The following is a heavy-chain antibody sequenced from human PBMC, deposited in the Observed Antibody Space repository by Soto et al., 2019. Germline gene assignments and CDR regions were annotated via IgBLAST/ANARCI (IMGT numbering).Heavy chain of an antibody. CDR1: GYSFTSYW. J-gene: IGHJ6*03. CDR3: ARLLYYDFWSGYFFPIDMDV. V-gene: IGHV5-51*01. Sequence: GESLKISCKGSGYSFTSYWIGWVRQMPGKGLEWMGIIYPGDSDTRYSPSFQGQVTISADKSISTAYLQWSSLKASDTAMYYCARLLYYDFWSGYFFPIDMDVWGKGTTVTVSS. CDR2: IYPGDSDT. D-gene: IGHD3-3*01.